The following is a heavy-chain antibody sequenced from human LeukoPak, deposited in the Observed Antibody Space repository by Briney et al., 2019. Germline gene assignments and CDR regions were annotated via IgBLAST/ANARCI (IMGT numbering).Heavy chain of an antibody. V-gene: IGHV1-18*01. Sequence: ASVKVSCKASGYTFIIYGISWVRQAPGQGLEWMGRISAKNGNTIYAQKLQGRVTMTAGTSTTTAYMELRSLRSDDTAVYYCARDLDNRNDLYYLDWWGQGTLVTVSS. D-gene: IGHD1-20*01. J-gene: IGHJ4*02. CDR3: ARDLDNRNDLYYLDW. CDR1: GYTFIIYG. CDR2: ISAKNGNT.